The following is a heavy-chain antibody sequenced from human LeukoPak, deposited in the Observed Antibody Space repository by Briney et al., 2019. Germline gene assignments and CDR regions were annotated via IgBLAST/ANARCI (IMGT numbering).Heavy chain of an antibody. CDR1: GGSISSGGYY. V-gene: IGHV4-31*03. CDR3: AIDKPETTYDILTGYPATYYYGMDV. CDR2: IYYSGST. Sequence: SETLSLTCTVSGGSISSGGYYWSWIRQHPGKGLEWIGYIYYSGSTYYNPSLKSRVTTSVDTSKNQFSLKLSSVTAADTAVYYCAIDKPETTYDILTGYPATYYYGMDVWGKGTTVTVSS. J-gene: IGHJ6*04. D-gene: IGHD3-9*01.